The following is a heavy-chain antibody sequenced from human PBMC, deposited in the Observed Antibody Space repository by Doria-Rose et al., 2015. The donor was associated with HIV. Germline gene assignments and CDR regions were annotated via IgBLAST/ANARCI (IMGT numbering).Heavy chain of an antibody. Sequence: QVQLVQSGPVLVKPTETLTLTCTVSGVSLSSPGMGVSWIRQPPGKALEWLANIFSDDERSYKTSLKSRLTISRGTSKSQVVLTMTDMDPVDTATYYCARIKSSRWYHKYYFDFWGQGTLV. V-gene: IGHV2-26*01. J-gene: IGHJ4*02. CDR3: ARIKSSRWYHKYYFDF. CDR1: GVSLSSPGMG. D-gene: IGHD6-13*01. CDR2: IFSDDER.